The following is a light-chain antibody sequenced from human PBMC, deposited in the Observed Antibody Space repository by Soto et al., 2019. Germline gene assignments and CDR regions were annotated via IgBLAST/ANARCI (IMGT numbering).Light chain of an antibody. V-gene: IGLV2-14*01. CDR3: SSYTIRSTPFV. J-gene: IGLJ1*01. CDR1: SSDLGSYNF. Sequence: QSALTQPASVSGSPGQSITISCTGTSSDLGSYNFVSWYQQYPGQAPKLIIYEVNNRPSGVSNRFSGSKSGNTASLTISGLHAEDETDYYCSSYTIRSTPFVFGTGTKVTVL. CDR2: EVN.